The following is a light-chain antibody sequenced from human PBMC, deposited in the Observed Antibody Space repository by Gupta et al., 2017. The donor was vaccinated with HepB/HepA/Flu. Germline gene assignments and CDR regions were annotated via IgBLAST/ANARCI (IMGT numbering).Light chain of an antibody. V-gene: IGLV6-57*03. CDR2: EDN. J-gene: IGLJ2*01. CDR3: QSYDIRNPV. Sequence: NFMLTQLHSVSASPGKTVTISCTRSSGSIGSHYVQWYQQRPVSAPTTVSYEDNQRLSRVPDRFSGSIDRSSHSASLTISGLKTEHEADDYCQSYDIRNPVFCGGTK. CDR1: SGSIGSHY.